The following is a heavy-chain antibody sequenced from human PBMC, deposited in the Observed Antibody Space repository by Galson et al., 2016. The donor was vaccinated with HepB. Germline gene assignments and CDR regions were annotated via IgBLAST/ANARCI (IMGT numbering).Heavy chain of an antibody. Sequence: SLRLSCAASGFTFSDFEMNWVRQAPGKGLEWISFISGTGSTIYYGDSVKGRFTISRDNTKNSLYLQMNSLRAEDTAVYYCARGCYSSGWANWFDPWGQGTLVIVSS. V-gene: IGHV3-48*03. D-gene: IGHD6-19*01. J-gene: IGHJ5*02. CDR3: ARGCYSSGWANWFDP. CDR2: ISGTGSTI. CDR1: GFTFSDFE.